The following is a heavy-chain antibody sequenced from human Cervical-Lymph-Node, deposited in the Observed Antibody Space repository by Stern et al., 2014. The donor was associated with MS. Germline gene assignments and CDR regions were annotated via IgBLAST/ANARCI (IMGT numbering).Heavy chain of an antibody. D-gene: IGHD4-17*01. CDR1: GYTFTDFY. CDR3: ARWGSTVTNYYFDY. Sequence: QVQLVQSGAEVKKPGASVKVSCKASGYTFTDFYLHWVRQAPGQGLEWMGRINPKSGGTNYAQKFQGRVTMTSDTSISTAYMELSRLRSDDTAVYYCARWGSTVTNYYFDYWGQGTLVTVSS. V-gene: IGHV1-2*06. J-gene: IGHJ4*02. CDR2: INPKSGGT.